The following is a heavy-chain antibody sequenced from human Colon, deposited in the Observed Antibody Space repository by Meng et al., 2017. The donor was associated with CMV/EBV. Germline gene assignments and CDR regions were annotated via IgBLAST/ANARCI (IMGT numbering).Heavy chain of an antibody. V-gene: IGHV3-30*02. CDR1: GFTFSSYG. CDR2: IQYDGNTK. CDR3: AREERWFGELPVP. J-gene: IGHJ5*02. D-gene: IGHD3-10*01. Sequence: GESLKISCAASGFTFSSYGMVWVRQAPGKGLEWVAFIQYDGNTKHYADSMKGRFTISRDNFNNTLHLHMDGLRVEDTAVYYCAREERWFGELPVPWGQGTLVTVSS.